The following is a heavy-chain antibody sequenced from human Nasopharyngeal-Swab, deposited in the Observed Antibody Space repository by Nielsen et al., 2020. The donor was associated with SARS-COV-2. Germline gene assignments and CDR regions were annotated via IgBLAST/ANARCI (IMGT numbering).Heavy chain of an antibody. CDR1: GYTFTSYG. CDR3: ARDVYCSSTSCYNTFDY. V-gene: IGHV1-18*01. CDR2: ISAYNGNT. Sequence: SVKVSCKASGYTFTSYGISWVRQAPGQGLEWMGWISAYNGNTNYAQKLQGRVTMTTDTSTSTAYMELRSLRSDDTAVYYCARDVYCSSTSCYNTFDYWGQGTLVTVSS. J-gene: IGHJ4*02. D-gene: IGHD2-2*01.